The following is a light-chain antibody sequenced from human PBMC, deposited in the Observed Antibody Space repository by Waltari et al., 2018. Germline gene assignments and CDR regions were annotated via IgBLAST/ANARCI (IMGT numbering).Light chain of an antibody. CDR1: SSDVGGYNY. CDR2: GVS. J-gene: IGLJ6*01. V-gene: IGLV2-14*01. CDR3: CSYTTSSTDV. Sequence: QSAPTQPPSVSGSPGQSVTISCTGTSSDVGGYNYVSWYQQHPGKAPKLMIYGVSNRPSVVSDRFSGSKSANTASLTISGLQAEDEADYYCCSYTTSSTDVFGSGTKLTVL.